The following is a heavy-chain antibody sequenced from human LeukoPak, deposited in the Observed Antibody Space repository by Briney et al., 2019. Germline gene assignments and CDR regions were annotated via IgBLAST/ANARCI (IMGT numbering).Heavy chain of an antibody. D-gene: IGHD4-11*01. CDR2: INWNGVST. J-gene: IGHJ6*03. V-gene: IGHV3-20*04. Sequence: SGGSLRLSCAASGFTFDDYGMSWVRQAPGKGLEWVSGINWNGVSTSYVDSVKGRFTIARDNAKNSLYLQMNSLRAEDTALYYCARALSNYVDYHYYYYMDVWGKGTTVTVS. CDR3: ARALSNYVDYHYYYYMDV. CDR1: GFTFDDYG.